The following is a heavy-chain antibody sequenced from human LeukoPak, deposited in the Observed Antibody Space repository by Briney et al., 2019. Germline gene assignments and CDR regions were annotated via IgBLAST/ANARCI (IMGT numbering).Heavy chain of an antibody. J-gene: IGHJ4*02. D-gene: IGHD6-13*01. Sequence: GGSLRLSCAVSGFAFSSYSMNWVRQAPGKGLEWVSSISSSSSYIYYADSVKGRFTISRDNAKNSLYLQMNSLRAEDTAVYYCATGDVAAAGGDYWGQGTLVTVSS. CDR3: ATGDVAAAGGDY. CDR1: GFAFSSYS. V-gene: IGHV3-21*01. CDR2: ISSSSSYI.